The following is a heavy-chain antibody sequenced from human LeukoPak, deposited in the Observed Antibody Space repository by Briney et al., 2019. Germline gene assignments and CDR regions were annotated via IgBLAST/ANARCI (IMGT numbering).Heavy chain of an antibody. CDR1: GGSISSSSYY. Sequence: PSETLSLTCTVSGGSISSSSYYWGWISQPPWKGLEWIGSIYYSGSTYYNPSLKSRVTISVDTSKNQFSLKLSSVTAADTAVYYCGRRLRDAFDIWGQGTMVTVSS. CDR3: GRRLRDAFDI. J-gene: IGHJ3*02. D-gene: IGHD3-10*01. CDR2: IYYSGST. V-gene: IGHV4-39*01.